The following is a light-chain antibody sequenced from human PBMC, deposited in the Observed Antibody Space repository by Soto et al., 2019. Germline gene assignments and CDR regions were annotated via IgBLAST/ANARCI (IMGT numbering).Light chain of an antibody. CDR3: QQYSYWPHT. CDR2: GAS. CDR1: QSVSSN. J-gene: IGKJ5*01. V-gene: IGKV3D-15*01. Sequence: EIVMTQSPATLSVSPGERATLSCRASQSVSSNLAWYQQKPGQAPRLLIYGASTRATGIPARFSGSESGTEFTLTISSLQSEDFALYYCQQYSYWPHTFGQGTRLEIK.